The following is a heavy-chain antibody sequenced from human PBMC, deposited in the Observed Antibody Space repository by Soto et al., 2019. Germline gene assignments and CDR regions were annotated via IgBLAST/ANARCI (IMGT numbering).Heavy chain of an antibody. CDR3: ARAGGTTVTGLWHFDS. CDR2: IWYDGTQK. J-gene: IGHJ4*02. D-gene: IGHD4-17*01. CDR1: RFTFNTYS. V-gene: IGHV3-33*01. Sequence: AWSLSLSCEASRFTFNTYSLPWVRQPPGKGLEWLAGIWYDGTQKYYADSVTGRFIISRDNSKKTLYLEMNSLRAEDTAVYYCARAGGTTVTGLWHFDSWGQGTLVTVSS.